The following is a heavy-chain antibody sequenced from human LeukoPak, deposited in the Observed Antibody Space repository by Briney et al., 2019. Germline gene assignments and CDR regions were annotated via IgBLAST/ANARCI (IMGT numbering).Heavy chain of an antibody. CDR3: ARVSWGIAARVGWFDP. V-gene: IGHV4-34*01. J-gene: IGHJ5*02. D-gene: IGHD6-6*01. CDR2: INHSGST. CDR1: GGSFSGYY. Sequence: PSETLSLTCAVYGGSFSGYYWSWIRQPPGKGLEWIGEINHSGSTNYNPSLKSRVTISVDTSKNQFSLKLSSVTAADTAVYYCARVSWGIAARVGWFDPWGQGTLVTVSS.